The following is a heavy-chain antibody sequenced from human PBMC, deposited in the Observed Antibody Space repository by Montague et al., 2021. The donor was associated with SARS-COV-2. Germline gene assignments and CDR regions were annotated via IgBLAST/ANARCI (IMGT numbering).Heavy chain of an antibody. CDR2: ISSSGST. D-gene: IGHD6-13*01. Sequence: SETLSLTCTVSDDSSSSSIYYWGWIRQPPGKGLEWIGTISSSGSTYHXPSLNSRVTISVDTSKNHFSLKLTSVTAADTAVYFCARDHYHSSWVKYWGPGTLVTVSS. CDR1: DDSSSSSIYY. V-gene: IGHV4-39*07. CDR3: ARDHYHSSWVKY. J-gene: IGHJ4*02.